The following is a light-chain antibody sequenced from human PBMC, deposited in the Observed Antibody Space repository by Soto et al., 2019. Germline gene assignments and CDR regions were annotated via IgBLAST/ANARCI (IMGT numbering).Light chain of an antibody. V-gene: IGKV3-15*01. CDR1: QSLDSN. CDR2: RAS. Sequence: TQSPSSLSASVGDRVTITCRASQSLDSNLAWYHQKPGQAPRLLIYRASSRAPGIPDRFSGSGSETEFTLTISNLQSEDSAVYYCQQYNDWPPTTFGQGTRLEIK. J-gene: IGKJ5*01. CDR3: QQYNDWPPTT.